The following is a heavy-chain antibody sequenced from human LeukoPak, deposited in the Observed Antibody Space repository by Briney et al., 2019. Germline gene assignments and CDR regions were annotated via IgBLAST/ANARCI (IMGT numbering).Heavy chain of an antibody. D-gene: IGHD2-2*01. CDR1: GFTFTTYW. Sequence: QPGGSLRLSCAASGFTFTTYWMSWVRQAPGKGLEWVANIKQDGTEKYYVDSVKGRFTISRDNAKNSLYLQMNSLRAEDTAVYYCARERYCSTTSCYAWTYYYYMDVWGKGTTVTISS. CDR3: ARERYCSTTSCYAWTYYYYMDV. V-gene: IGHV3-7*01. CDR2: IKQDGTEK. J-gene: IGHJ6*03.